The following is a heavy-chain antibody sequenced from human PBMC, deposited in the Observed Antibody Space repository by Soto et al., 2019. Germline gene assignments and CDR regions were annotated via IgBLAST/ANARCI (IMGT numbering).Heavy chain of an antibody. V-gene: IGHV1-58*02. CDR3: AAGSVYSPYYYYYSMDV. D-gene: IGHD2-8*01. CDR1: GFTFTSSA. J-gene: IGHJ6*03. Sequence: SGKVSCKASGFTFTSSAMQWVRQARGQRLEWIGWIVVGSGNTNYAQKFQERVTITMDMSTSTANMEVSRVRSEDTDVYYCAAGSVYSPYYYYYSMDVWRKGTRVTVSS. CDR2: IVVGSGNT.